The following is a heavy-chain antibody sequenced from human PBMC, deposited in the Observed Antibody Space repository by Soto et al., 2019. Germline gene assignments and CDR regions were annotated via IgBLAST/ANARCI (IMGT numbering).Heavy chain of an antibody. J-gene: IGHJ6*02. Sequence: QVHLVQSGAEVKKPGASVKVSCKASNETLTTYGISWVRQAPGQGLAWMGWVSGYSGHSSSAQEFQDRVIMTTDTSTNTAYMELRSLTSDDSAVYFCARDSSSSGYYYGIDVWGQGTMVTVSS. V-gene: IGHV1-18*01. CDR2: VSGYSGHS. D-gene: IGHD6-6*01. CDR1: NETLTTYG. CDR3: ARDSSSSGYYYGIDV.